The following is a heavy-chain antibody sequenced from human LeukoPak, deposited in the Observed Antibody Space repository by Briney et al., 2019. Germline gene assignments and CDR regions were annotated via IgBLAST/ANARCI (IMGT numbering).Heavy chain of an antibody. CDR3: AKDRFPDILTGYYNVEYFQH. CDR1: GFTFSSYG. CDR2: ISGSGGST. V-gene: IGHV3-23*01. J-gene: IGHJ1*01. Sequence: GGTLRLSCAASGFTFSSYGMSWVRQAPGKGLEWVSAISGSGGSTYYADSVKGRFTISRDNSKNTLYLQINSQRAEDTAVYYCAKDRFPDILTGYYNVEYFQHWRQGTLVTVSS. D-gene: IGHD3-9*01.